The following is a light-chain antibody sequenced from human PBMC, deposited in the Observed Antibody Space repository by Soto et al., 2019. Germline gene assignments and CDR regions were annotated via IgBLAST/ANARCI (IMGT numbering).Light chain of an antibody. CDR2: GAS. J-gene: IGKJ4*02. CDR1: QSVSSSY. Sequence: EIVLTQSPGTLSLSPGERATLSCRASQSVSSSYLAWYQQKPGQAPSLLIYGASNRATGIPDRFRGSGSGTDFTLTISRLEPEDFAVYYCQQYESSPPRTFGGGTKVDIK. V-gene: IGKV3-20*01. CDR3: QQYESSPPRT.